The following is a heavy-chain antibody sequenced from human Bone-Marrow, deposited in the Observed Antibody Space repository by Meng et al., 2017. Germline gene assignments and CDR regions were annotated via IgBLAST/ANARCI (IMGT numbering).Heavy chain of an antibody. CDR1: GGSFSGYY. CDR2: INHSGST. Sequence: QVQLQQCGAGLLKPSETLSLPCAVYGGSFSGYYWSWIRQPPGKGLEWIGEINHSGSTNYNPSLKSRVTISVDTSKNQFSLKLSSVTAADTAVYYCARGGYCSGGSCNWGQGTLVTVSS. V-gene: IGHV4-34*01. D-gene: IGHD2-15*01. CDR3: ARGGYCSGGSCN. J-gene: IGHJ4*02.